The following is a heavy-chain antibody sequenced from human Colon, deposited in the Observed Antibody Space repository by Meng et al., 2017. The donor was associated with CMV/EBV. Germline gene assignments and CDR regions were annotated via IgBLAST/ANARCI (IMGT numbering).Heavy chain of an antibody. Sequence: VSDGSVKSDDALWGWIRQAPGKGLEWIGYIHYSGDTNYNPSLKSRVTMSIETSKNQFSLTLFSVTAADTAVYYCARDVMLPAPFFDPWGQGTLVTVSS. J-gene: IGHJ5*02. CDR2: IHYSGDT. CDR1: DGSVKSDDAL. D-gene: IGHD2-2*01. CDR3: ARDVMLPAPFFDP. V-gene: IGHV4-61*08.